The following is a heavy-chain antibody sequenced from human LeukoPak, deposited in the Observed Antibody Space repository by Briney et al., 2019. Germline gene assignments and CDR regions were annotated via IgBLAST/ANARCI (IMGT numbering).Heavy chain of an antibody. CDR3: ASQGQQNFDY. CDR2: INPSGGST. D-gene: IGHD1/OR15-1a*01. V-gene: IGHV1-46*01. CDR1: GYTFTSYY. J-gene: IGHJ4*02. Sequence: ASVKVSCMASGYTFTSYYMHSVRPAPGQGLEWMGIINPSGGSTNYAQKFQGRVTMTRDTSISTAYLQWSSLKASDTAMYYCASQGQQNFDYWGQGTLVTVSS.